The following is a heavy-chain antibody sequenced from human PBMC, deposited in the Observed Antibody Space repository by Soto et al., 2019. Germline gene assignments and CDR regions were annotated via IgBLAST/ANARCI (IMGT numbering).Heavy chain of an antibody. D-gene: IGHD3-16*01. CDR3: AGGRLRLGQYYYYYYMDV. CDR2: INHSGST. Sequence: SETLSLTCAVYGGSFSGYYWSWIRQPPGKGLEWIGEINHSGSTNYNPSLKSRVTISVDTSKSQFSLKLSSVTAADTAVYYCAGGRLRLGQYYYYYYMDVWGKGTTVTVSS. J-gene: IGHJ6*03. CDR1: GGSFSGYY. V-gene: IGHV4-34*01.